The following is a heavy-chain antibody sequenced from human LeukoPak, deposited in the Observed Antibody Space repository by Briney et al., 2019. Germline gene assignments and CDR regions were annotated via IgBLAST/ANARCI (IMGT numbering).Heavy chain of an antibody. J-gene: IGHJ4*02. CDR1: GFTFSSYS. CDR3: AKVYGSGSYYSLDY. D-gene: IGHD3-10*01. CDR2: ISSSSSYI. V-gene: IGHV3-21*04. Sequence: GGSLRLSCAASGFTFSSYSMNWVRQAPGKGLEWVSSISSSSSYIYYADSVKGRFTISRDNARNSLYLQMNSLRTEDTALYYCAKVYGSGSYYSLDYWGQGTLVTVSS.